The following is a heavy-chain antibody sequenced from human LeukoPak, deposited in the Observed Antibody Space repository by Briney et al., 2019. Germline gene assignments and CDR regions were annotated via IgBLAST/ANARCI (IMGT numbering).Heavy chain of an antibody. J-gene: IGHJ4*02. V-gene: IGHV3-30-3*01. CDR3: ARDPEPPMIVVGLFDS. CDR1: GFTFSSYA. Sequence: GGSLRLSCAASGFTFSSYAMRWVRQAPGKGLGWVAVISYDGSNKYYADSVKGRFTISRDNSKNTLYLQMNSLRAEDTAVYHCARDPEPPMIVVGLFDSWGQGTLVTVSS. D-gene: IGHD3-22*01. CDR2: ISYDGSNK.